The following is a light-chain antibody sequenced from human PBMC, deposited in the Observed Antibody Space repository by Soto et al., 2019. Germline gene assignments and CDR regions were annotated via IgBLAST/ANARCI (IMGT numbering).Light chain of an antibody. J-gene: IGKJ5*01. V-gene: IGKV3-11*01. CDR3: QQRSNRIT. Sequence: EIVLTQSPATLSLSPGERATLSCRASQSVSSYLAWYQQKPGQAPRLLIYDASNRATGIPARFSGSGSGTNFTLTISSLEPEDFAVYYCQQRSNRITFGLGTRLEIK. CDR1: QSVSSY. CDR2: DAS.